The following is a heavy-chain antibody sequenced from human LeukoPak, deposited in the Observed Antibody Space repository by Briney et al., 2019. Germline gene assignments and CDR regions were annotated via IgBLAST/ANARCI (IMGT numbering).Heavy chain of an antibody. Sequence: SGPTLVNPTQTLTLTCTFSGFSLSTSGVGVGWIRQPPGKALEWLALIYWNDDKRYSPSLKSRLTITRDTFKNQVVLSMANMDPVDTATYHCAHRRLTENRGVIMMDVDYWGQGTLVTVSS. CDR1: GFSLSTSGVG. V-gene: IGHV2-5*01. CDR3: AHRRLTENRGVIMMDVDY. J-gene: IGHJ4*02. D-gene: IGHD3-10*01. CDR2: IYWNDDK.